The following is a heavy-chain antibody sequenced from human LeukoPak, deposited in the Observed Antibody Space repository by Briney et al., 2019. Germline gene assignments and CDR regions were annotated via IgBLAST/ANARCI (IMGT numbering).Heavy chain of an antibody. CDR2: IYYSGST. CDR3: ARAGGSYFGHYYYYYYMDV. D-gene: IGHD1-26*01. Sequence: SETLSLTCTVSGGSISSYYWSWIRQPPGKGPEWIGYIYYSGSTNYNPSLKGRVTISVDTSKNQFSLKLSSVTAADTAVYYCARAGGSYFGHYYYYYYMDVWGKGTTVTVSS. J-gene: IGHJ6*03. V-gene: IGHV4-59*01. CDR1: GGSISSYY.